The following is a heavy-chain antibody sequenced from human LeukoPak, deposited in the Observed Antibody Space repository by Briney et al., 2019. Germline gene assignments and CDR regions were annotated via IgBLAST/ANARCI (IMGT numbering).Heavy chain of an antibody. Sequence: SETLSLTCTVSGGSISTFYWSWLRQPPGKQLEWIGYVYYSGSTNYNPSFKTRVTISVDTSKNQFSLKLSSVTPADTAVYYCARVDYDSSGDFDYWGQGTLVTVCS. CDR3: ARVDYDSSGDFDY. D-gene: IGHD3-22*01. J-gene: IGHJ4*02. V-gene: IGHV4-59*01. CDR1: GGSISTFY. CDR2: VYYSGST.